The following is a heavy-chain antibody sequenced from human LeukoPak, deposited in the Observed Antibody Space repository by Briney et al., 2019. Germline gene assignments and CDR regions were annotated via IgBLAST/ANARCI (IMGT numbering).Heavy chain of an antibody. CDR1: GFTFSSYW. V-gene: IGHV3-74*01. Sequence: PGGSLRLSCAASGFTFSSYWMHWVRQAPGKGLVWVSRINCDGSSTSYADSVKGRFTISRDNAKNTLYLQMNSLRAEDTAVYYCARDRGSGWYYFDYWGQGTLVTVSS. J-gene: IGHJ4*02. CDR3: ARDRGSGWYYFDY. D-gene: IGHD6-19*01. CDR2: INCDGSST.